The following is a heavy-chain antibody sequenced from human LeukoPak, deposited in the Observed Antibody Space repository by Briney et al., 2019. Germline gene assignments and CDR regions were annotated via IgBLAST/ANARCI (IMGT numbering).Heavy chain of an antibody. Sequence: ASVKVSCKASGYTFTGYYMHWVRQAPGQGLEWMGWINPNSGGTNYAQKFQGGVTMTRDTSISTAYMELSRLRSDDTAVYYCARDGWYYDSSGYSNYWGQGTLVTVSS. CDR3: ARDGWYYDSSGYSNY. CDR2: INPNSGGT. CDR1: GYTFTGYY. D-gene: IGHD3-22*01. J-gene: IGHJ4*02. V-gene: IGHV1-2*02.